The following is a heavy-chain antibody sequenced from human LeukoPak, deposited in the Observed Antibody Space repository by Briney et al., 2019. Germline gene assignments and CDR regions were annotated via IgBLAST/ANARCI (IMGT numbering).Heavy chain of an antibody. Sequence: ASVKVSCKASGYTFTSYGISWVRQAPGQGLEWMGWISAYNGNTNYAQKLQGRVTITTDTSTSTAYMELRSLRSDDTAVYYCARQSPRCYYYGMDVWGQGATVTVSS. J-gene: IGHJ6*02. CDR3: ARQSPRCYYYGMDV. V-gene: IGHV1-18*01. CDR1: GYTFTSYG. CDR2: ISAYNGNT.